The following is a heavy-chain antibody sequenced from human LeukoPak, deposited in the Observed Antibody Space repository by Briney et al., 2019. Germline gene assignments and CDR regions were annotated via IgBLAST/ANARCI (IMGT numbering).Heavy chain of an antibody. J-gene: IGHJ4*02. Sequence: GGSLRLSCAASGFTFSSYAMSWVRQPPGKGLEWVSAISGSGGSTYYAGSVKGRFTISRDNSKNTLYLQMNSLRAEDTAVYYCAKDRLGYCSSTSCYTGVGYWGQGTLVTVSS. CDR3: AKDRLGYCSSTSCYTGVGY. CDR1: GFTFSSYA. CDR2: ISGSGGST. V-gene: IGHV3-23*01. D-gene: IGHD2-2*02.